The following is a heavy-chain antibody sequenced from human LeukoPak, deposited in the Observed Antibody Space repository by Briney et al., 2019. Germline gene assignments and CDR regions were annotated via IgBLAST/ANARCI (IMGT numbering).Heavy chain of an antibody. J-gene: IGHJ3*02. V-gene: IGHV4-39*01. Sequence: SETLSLTCTVSGGPISSSSYYWGWIRQPPGKGLEYIGSIYYSGSTYYNPSLESRVTISVDTSKNQFSLKLSSVTAADTAVYYCAGYLTVLKAFDIWGQGTTVTVSS. CDR2: IYYSGST. D-gene: IGHD2-8*02. CDR3: AGYLTVLKAFDI. CDR1: GGPISSSSYY.